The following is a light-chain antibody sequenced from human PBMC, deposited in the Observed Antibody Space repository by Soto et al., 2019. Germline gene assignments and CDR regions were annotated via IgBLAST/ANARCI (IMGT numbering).Light chain of an antibody. CDR1: SSDVGSHNL. V-gene: IGLV2-23*02. CDR3: CSYGGSRAV. Sequence: QSALTQPASVSGSPGQSITISCTGTSSDVGSHNLVSWYQQHPVQAPKLMIYEVSKRPLGVSTRFSASKSGNTASLTISGLQAEDEADYDCCSYGGSRAVFGGGTQLTVL. J-gene: IGLJ7*01. CDR2: EVS.